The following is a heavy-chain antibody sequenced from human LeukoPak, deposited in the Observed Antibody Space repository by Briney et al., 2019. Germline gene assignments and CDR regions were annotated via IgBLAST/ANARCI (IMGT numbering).Heavy chain of an antibody. CDR2: IYYSGST. CDR1: GGSINSYY. V-gene: IGHV4-59*12. Sequence: SETLSLTCTVSGGSINSYYWSWIRQPPGKGLEWIGYIYYSGSTNYNPSLKSRVAMSVDTSKNQFSLKLSSVTAADTAVYYCARSDLMITFGGVIAHNWFDPWGQGTLVTVSS. D-gene: IGHD3-16*02. CDR3: ARSDLMITFGGVIAHNWFDP. J-gene: IGHJ5*02.